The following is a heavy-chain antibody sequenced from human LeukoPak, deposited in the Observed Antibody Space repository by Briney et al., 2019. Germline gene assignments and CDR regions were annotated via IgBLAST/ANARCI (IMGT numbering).Heavy chain of an antibody. Sequence: PSETLSLTCTVSGGSISSSSYYWGWIRQPPGKGLEWIGSIYYSGSTYYNPSLKSRVTISVDTSKNQFSLKLSSVTAADTAVYYCARLVYSSWPYYFDYWGQGTLVTVSS. CDR2: IYYSGST. D-gene: IGHD6-13*01. CDR1: GGSISSSSYY. V-gene: IGHV4-39*07. J-gene: IGHJ4*02. CDR3: ARLVYSSWPYYFDY.